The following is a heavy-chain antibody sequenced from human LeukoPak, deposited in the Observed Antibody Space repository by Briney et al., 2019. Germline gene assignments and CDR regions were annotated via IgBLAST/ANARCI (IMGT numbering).Heavy chain of an antibody. CDR3: AKDRRRDGYNSAFDI. CDR1: GFTFDDYA. V-gene: IGHV3-9*01. CDR2: ISWNSGSI. D-gene: IGHD5-24*01. Sequence: GGSLRLSCAASGFTFDDYAMHWVRQAPGKGLEWVSGISWNSGSIGYADSAKGRFTISRDNAKNSLYLQMNSLRAEDTALYYCAKDRRRDGYNSAFDIWGQGTMVTVSS. J-gene: IGHJ3*02.